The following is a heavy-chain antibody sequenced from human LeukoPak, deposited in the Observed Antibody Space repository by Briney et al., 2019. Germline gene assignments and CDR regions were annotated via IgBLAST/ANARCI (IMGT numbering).Heavy chain of an antibody. CDR3: AKGGSYRSQPYFDY. J-gene: IGHJ4*02. D-gene: IGHD3-16*02. CDR1: GFTFSSYW. CDR2: IKQDGGEE. Sequence: GGSLRLSCAASGFTFSSYWMSWVRQAPGKGLEWVANIKQDGGEEYYVDSVKGRFTISRDNGKNSLFLQMTSLRAEDTAVYYCAKGGSYRSQPYFDYWGQGTPVTVSS. V-gene: IGHV3-7*01.